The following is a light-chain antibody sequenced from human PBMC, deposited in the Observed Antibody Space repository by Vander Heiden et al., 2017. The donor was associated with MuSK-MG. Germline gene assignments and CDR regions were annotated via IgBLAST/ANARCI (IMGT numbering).Light chain of an antibody. V-gene: IGKV1-33*01. CDR3: QQYDNLPLT. Sequence: DIQMTESPSSQSVSVGDRVTITCQASQDISNYLNWYQQKPGKAPKLLIYDASNLETGVPSRFSGSGSGTDFTFTISSLQPEDIATYYCQQYDNLPLTFGGGTKVXIK. CDR2: DAS. CDR1: QDISNY. J-gene: IGKJ4*01.